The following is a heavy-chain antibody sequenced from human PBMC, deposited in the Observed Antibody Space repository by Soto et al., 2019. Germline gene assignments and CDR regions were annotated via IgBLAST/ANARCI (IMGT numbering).Heavy chain of an antibody. Sequence: PSATLSLTCAVYCVSFSGYFWSWIRQPPGEGLEWIGEIFHGGSTNYSPSLKSRVTISVDTSKIQFSMELSSVTDADTAVYYCARPHYDSNTFYYFFDYWGQGTLVTVSS. CDR2: IFHGGST. J-gene: IGHJ4*02. CDR1: CVSFSGYF. CDR3: ARPHYDSNTFYYFFDY. D-gene: IGHD3-22*01. V-gene: IGHV4-34*12.